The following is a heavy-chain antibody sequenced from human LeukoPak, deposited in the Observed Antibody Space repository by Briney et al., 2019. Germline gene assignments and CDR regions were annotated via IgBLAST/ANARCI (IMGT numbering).Heavy chain of an antibody. V-gene: IGHV3-30-3*01. CDR1: RLTFSNYA. CDR2: ISYDGSNK. D-gene: IGHD3-10*01. CDR3: ARDPYYYGSGSVNWFDP. J-gene: IGHJ5*02. Sequence: GRSLRLSCAASRLTFSNYAMHWVRQAPGKGLEWIAVISYDGSNKYYADSVKGRFTISRDNSKNTLYLQMNSLRPEDTAVYYCARDPYYYGSGSVNWFDPWGQGTLVTVSS.